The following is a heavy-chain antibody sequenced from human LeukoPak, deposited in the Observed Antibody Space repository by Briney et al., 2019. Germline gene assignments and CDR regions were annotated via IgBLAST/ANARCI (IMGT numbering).Heavy chain of an antibody. D-gene: IGHD5-24*01. V-gene: IGHV1-3*01. J-gene: IGHJ4*02. CDR2: INAGNGHT. Sequence: ASVKVSCKASQYSFSGYAIHWVRQAPGQRFEWMGWINAGNGHTKYSQNFQGRVTITRDSSANIVYMDVSSLTSEDTAVYYCARGIWSATRVDYYLDNWGRGTLVTVSS. CDR3: ARGIWSATRVDYYLDN. CDR1: QYSFSGYA.